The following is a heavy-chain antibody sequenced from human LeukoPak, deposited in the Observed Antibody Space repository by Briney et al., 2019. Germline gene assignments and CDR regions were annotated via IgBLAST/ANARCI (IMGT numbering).Heavy chain of an antibody. J-gene: IGHJ6*02. CDR3: AREGRSSWYDYYYYGMDV. CDR2: ISYDGSNK. CDR1: GFTFSSYG. V-gene: IGHV3-30*03. D-gene: IGHD6-13*01. Sequence: PRGSLRLSCAASGFTFSSYGMHWVRQAPGKGLEWVAVISYDGSNKYYADSVKGRFTISRDNSKNTLYLQMNSLRAEDTAVYYCAREGRSSWYDYYYYGMDVWGQGTTVTVSS.